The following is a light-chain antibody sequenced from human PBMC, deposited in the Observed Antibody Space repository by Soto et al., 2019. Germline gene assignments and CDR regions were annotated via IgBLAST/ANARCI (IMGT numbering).Light chain of an antibody. J-gene: IGKJ2*01. CDR2: VAS. V-gene: IGKV1-39*01. CDR3: QQTDSSPYT. CDR1: QSINVA. Sequence: DIQMTQSPSSLSASVGDRVTITCRASQSINVALNWYQQKPGKAPKLLIFVASSLRTGVPSRFSGARSGTDFTLTISSLQPEDIATYYCQQTDSSPYTFGQGTKLQL.